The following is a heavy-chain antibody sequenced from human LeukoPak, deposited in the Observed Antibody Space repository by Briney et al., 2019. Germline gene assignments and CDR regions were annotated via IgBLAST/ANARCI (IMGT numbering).Heavy chain of an antibody. V-gene: IGHV4-34*01. J-gene: IGHJ4*02. D-gene: IGHD3-9*01. Sequence: PSETLSLTCAVYGGSFSGYYWSWIRQPPGKGLEWIGEINHSGSTNYNPSLKSRVTISVDTSKNQFSLKLSSVTAADTAVYYCARPAGYYDILTGYYFDYWGQGTLVTVSS. CDR3: ARPAGYYDILTGYYFDY. CDR2: INHSGST. CDR1: GGSFSGYY.